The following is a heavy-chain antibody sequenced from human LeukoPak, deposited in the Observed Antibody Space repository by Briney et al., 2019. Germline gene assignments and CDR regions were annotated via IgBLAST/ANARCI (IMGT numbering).Heavy chain of an antibody. CDR1: GGSISSSRYY. CDR2: IHYSGST. CDR3: ASLKWELLDSWFDP. Sequence: PSETLSLTCTVSGGSISSSRYYWGWIRQPPGKGLEWIGSIHYSGSTYYNPSLKSRVTISVDTSKNQFSLKLSSVTAADTAVYYCASLKWELLDSWFDPWGQGTLVTVSS. V-gene: IGHV4-39*07. J-gene: IGHJ5*02. D-gene: IGHD1-26*01.